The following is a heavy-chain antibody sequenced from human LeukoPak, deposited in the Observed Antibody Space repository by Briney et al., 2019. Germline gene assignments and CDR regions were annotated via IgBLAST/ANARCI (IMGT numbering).Heavy chain of an antibody. CDR1: GFTFSSNG. D-gene: IGHD5-18*01. V-gene: IGHV3-30*02. CDR3: ARSYSYGGIHY. CDR2: IQYDGSKK. J-gene: IGHJ4*02. Sequence: GGSLRLSCVASGFTFSSNGMHWVRQAPGKGLEWVTFIQYDGSKKYYADSVKGRFTISRDNSKNTLYLEMNSLRAEDTAVYYCARSYSYGGIHYWGQGTLVTVSS.